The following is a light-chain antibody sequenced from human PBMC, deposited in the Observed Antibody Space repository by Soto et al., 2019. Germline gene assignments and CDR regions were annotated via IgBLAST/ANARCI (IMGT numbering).Light chain of an antibody. CDR1: QTVSSSY. Sequence: EIVLTQSPGTLSLSPGEKATLSCRASQTVSSSYLAWYQQKPGQSPRLLIYGASNRATGIPDRFSGSGSGTDFTLTITRLGPEEFAVYYCLQHDISPYTFGQGTKLEI. J-gene: IGKJ2*01. CDR3: LQHDISPYT. CDR2: GAS. V-gene: IGKV3-20*01.